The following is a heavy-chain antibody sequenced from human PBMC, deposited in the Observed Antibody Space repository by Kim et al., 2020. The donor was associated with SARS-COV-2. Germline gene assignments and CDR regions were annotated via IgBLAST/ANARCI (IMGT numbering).Heavy chain of an antibody. CDR3: AKSTDRIVGAPFHMDV. Sequence: SVKGRFTISRDNSKNTLYLQMNSLRAEDTAVYYCAKSTDRIVGAPFHMDVLGKGTTVTVSS. J-gene: IGHJ6*03. V-gene: IGHV3-23*01. D-gene: IGHD1-26*01.